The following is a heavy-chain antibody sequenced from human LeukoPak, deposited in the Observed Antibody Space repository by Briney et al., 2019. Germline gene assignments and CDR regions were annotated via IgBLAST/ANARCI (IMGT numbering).Heavy chain of an antibody. J-gene: IGHJ3*02. V-gene: IGHV3-7*01. CDR3: ARDGQAMSRKQLIPDAFDI. CDR1: GFTFSTYW. Sequence: GGSLRLSCAAAGFTFSTYWMSWVRQAPGKGLEWVANIKYDGRDKYYVDSVKGRFTISRDNAKNSLFLQMNSLRVDDTGVYYCARDGQAMSRKQLIPDAFDIWGQGTVVTVSS. CDR2: IKYDGRDK. D-gene: IGHD6-13*01.